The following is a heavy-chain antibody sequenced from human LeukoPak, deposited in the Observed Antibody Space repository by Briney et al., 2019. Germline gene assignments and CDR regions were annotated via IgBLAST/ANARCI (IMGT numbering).Heavy chain of an antibody. CDR3: ARAAGATDPFDP. J-gene: IGHJ5*02. V-gene: IGHV5-51*01. CDR2: IYPGDSDT. D-gene: IGHD1-26*01. CDR1: GYSFSNYW. Sequence: GESLKISCKGSGYSFSNYWIGWVRQVPGKGLEWMGIIYPGDSDTRYSPSFQGQVTISADKSINTVYLQWSGLKASDTAMYYCARAAGATDPFDPWGQGTLVTVSS.